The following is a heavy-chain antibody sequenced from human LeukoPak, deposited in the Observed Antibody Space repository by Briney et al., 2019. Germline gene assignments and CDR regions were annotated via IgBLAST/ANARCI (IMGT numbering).Heavy chain of an antibody. D-gene: IGHD3-10*01. J-gene: IGHJ4*02. CDR1: GGSITSNTYY. CDR2: MFHSGST. V-gene: IGHV4-39*01. CDR3: ARYQGNYYGSGTFDY. Sequence: SETLSLTCTVSGGSITSNTYYWGWIRQPPGKGLEWIASMFHSGSTYYNPSLRSRLTISVDTSKNQFSLKVTSVTAADTAVYYCARYQGNYYGSGTFDYWGQGTLVTVSS.